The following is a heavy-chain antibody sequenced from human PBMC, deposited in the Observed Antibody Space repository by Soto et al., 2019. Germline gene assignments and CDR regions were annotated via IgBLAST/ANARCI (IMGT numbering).Heavy chain of an antibody. V-gene: IGHV4-59*01. J-gene: IGHJ6*02. CDR2: IYYSGST. Sequence: SETLSLTCTVSGGSISSYYWSWIRQPPGKGLEWIGYIYYSGSTNYNPSLKGRVTISVDTSKNQFSLKLSSVTAADTAVYYCARSKRNYYYGMDVWGQGTTVTVSS. CDR3: ARSKRNYYYGMDV. CDR1: GGSISSYY.